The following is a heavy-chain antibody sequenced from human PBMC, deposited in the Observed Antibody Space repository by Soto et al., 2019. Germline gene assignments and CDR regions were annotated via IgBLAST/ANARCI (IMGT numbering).Heavy chain of an antibody. V-gene: IGHV5-51*01. CDR2: IYPGDSDT. CDR1: GYSFTSYW. Sequence: GESLKISCKGSGYSFTSYWIGWVRQMPGKGLEWMGIIYPGDSDTRYSPSFQGQVTISADKSISTAYLQWSSLKASDTAMYYCARHNSVFDYGGNSAGSSDAEYFQHWGQGTLVTVS. CDR3: ARHNSVFDYGGNSAGSSDAEYFQH. D-gene: IGHD4-17*01. J-gene: IGHJ1*01.